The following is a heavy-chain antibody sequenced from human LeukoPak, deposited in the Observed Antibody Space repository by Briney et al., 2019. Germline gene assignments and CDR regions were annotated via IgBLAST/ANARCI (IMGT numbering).Heavy chain of an antibody. D-gene: IGHD5-12*01. Sequence: GGTLRLSCAASGFTFSSYGMHWVRQAPGKGLEWVAVIWYDGSNKYYADSVKGRFTISRDNSKNTLYLQMNSLRDEDTAVYYCAKEEWLRRNFYGMDLWGQGTTVTVSS. CDR2: IWYDGSNK. CDR3: AKEEWLRRNFYGMDL. CDR1: GFTFSSYG. V-gene: IGHV3-33*06. J-gene: IGHJ6*02.